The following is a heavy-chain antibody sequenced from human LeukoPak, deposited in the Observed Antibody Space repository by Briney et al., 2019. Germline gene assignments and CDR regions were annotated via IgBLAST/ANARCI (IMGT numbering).Heavy chain of an antibody. CDR1: GYTFTSYG. CDR3: ARDSWGLYGVVVIGIPFDY. CDR2: ISAYNGNT. D-gene: IGHD3-22*01. Sequence: GASVKVSCKASGYTFTSYGISWVRQAPGQGLEWMGWISAYNGNTNYAQKLQGRVTMTTDTSTSTAYMELRSLRSDDTAVYYCARDSWGLYGVVVIGIPFDYWGQGTLVTVSS. V-gene: IGHV1-18*01. J-gene: IGHJ4*02.